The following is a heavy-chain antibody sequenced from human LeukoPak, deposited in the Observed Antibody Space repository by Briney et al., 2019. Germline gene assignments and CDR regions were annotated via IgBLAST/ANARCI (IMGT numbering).Heavy chain of an antibody. V-gene: IGHV3-66*01. CDR2: FSTGGMT. J-gene: IGHJ4*02. Sequence: GGSLRLSCAASGFSVSNNYMNWVRQAPGKGLEWVSTFSTGGMTNSADSVKGRFTISRDNSKNALFLQMNSLRVEDTAVYFCARVRGGGQDGFDFWGQGTLVTVSS. CDR1: GFSVSNNY. D-gene: IGHD3-10*01. CDR3: ARVRGGGQDGFDF.